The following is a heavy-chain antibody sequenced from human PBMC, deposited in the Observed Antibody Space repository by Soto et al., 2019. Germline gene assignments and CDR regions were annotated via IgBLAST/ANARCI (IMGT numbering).Heavy chain of an antibody. CDR2: ITSDSSNV. D-gene: IGHD1-26*01. J-gene: IGHJ4*02. CDR3: AKEGGLSGSYYISSSYYFDY. V-gene: IGHV3-NL1*01. Sequence: PGGSLRLSCAASGFTFRTYSMNWVRQAPGKGLEWVSYITSDSSNVHYADSVKGRFTISRDNSKNTLYLQMNSLRAEDTSVYYCAKEGGLSGSYYISSSYYFDYWGQGTLVTVSS. CDR1: GFTFRTYS.